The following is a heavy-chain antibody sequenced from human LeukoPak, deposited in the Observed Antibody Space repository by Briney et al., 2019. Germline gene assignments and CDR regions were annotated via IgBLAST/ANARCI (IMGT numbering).Heavy chain of an antibody. CDR3: TRDIVLPTAYWYFDL. J-gene: IGHJ2*01. Sequence: PSETLSLTCSVSGGFISSYYWSWIRQPAGKGLEWIGRIYSSGTTNYSPSLKSRVTMSVDTSKNQFSLRLSSVTAADTAVYFCTRDIVLPTAYWYFDLWGRGTLVTVPS. D-gene: IGHD2-2*01. CDR2: IYSSGTT. CDR1: GGFISSYY. V-gene: IGHV4-4*07.